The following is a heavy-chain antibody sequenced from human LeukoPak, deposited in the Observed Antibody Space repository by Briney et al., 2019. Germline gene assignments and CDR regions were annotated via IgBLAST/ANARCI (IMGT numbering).Heavy chain of an antibody. Sequence: SETLSLTCTVSGGSISSYYWSWIRQPAGKGLEWIGRIYTSGSTNYNPSLKSRVTMSVDTSKNQFSLKLSSVTAAHTAVYYCAGTLRFLESGWFDPWGQGTLVTVSS. D-gene: IGHD3-3*01. CDR1: GGSISSYY. J-gene: IGHJ5*02. CDR2: IYTSGST. V-gene: IGHV4-4*07. CDR3: AGTLRFLESGWFDP.